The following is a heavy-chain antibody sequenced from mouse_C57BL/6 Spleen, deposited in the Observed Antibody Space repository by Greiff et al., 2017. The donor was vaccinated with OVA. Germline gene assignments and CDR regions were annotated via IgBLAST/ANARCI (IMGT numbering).Heavy chain of an antibody. D-gene: IGHD2-1*01. CDR1: GYTFTSYW. V-gene: IGHV1-69*01. CDR3: ARVLYYGMGAMDY. J-gene: IGHJ4*01. CDR2: IDPSDSYT. Sequence: QVQLQQPGAELVMPGASVKLSCKASGYTFTSYWMHWVKQRPGQGLEWIGEIDPSDSYTNYNQKFKGKSTLTVDKSSSTAYMQLSSLTSEDSAVYYCARVLYYGMGAMDYWGQGTSVTVSS.